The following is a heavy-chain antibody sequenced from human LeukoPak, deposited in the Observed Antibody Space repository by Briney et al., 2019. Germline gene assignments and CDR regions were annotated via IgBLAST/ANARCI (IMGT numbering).Heavy chain of an antibody. J-gene: IGHJ4*02. V-gene: IGHV1-8*02. D-gene: IGHD6-13*01. CDR1: GYTFTSYD. CDR2: MNPNSGNT. CDR3: ARGRGRQLVRTFDY. Sequence: GASVKVSCKASGYTFTSYDINWVRQATGQGLEWMGWMNPNSGNTGYAQKFQGRVTMTRNTSISTAYMELSSLRSEDTAVYYCARGRGRQLVRTFDYWGQGTLVTVSS.